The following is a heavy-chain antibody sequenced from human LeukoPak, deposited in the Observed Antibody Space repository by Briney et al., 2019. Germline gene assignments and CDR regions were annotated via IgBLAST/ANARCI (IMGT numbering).Heavy chain of an antibody. CDR1: GFTFSSYG. CDR3: AKDGGSNYGDYANDY. D-gene: IGHD4-17*01. V-gene: IGHV3-30*18. CDR2: ISYDGSNK. Sequence: GGSLRLSCAASGFTFSSYGMHWVRQAPGKGLEWVAVISYDGSNKYYADSVKGRFTISRDNSKNTLYLQMNSLRAEDTAVNYCAKDGGSNYGDYANDYWGQGTLVTVSS. J-gene: IGHJ4*02.